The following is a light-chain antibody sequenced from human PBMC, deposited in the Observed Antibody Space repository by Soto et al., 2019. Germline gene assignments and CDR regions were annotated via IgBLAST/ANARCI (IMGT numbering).Light chain of an antibody. CDR3: QQRSGWPPLFT. CDR1: QSVSSY. V-gene: IGKV3-11*01. Sequence: EIVLTQSPATLSLSPGERATLSCRASQSVSSYLAWYQQRPGQPPRLLIYDASNRATGIPARFSGNGSGTDFTLTISSLEPEHFAIYYCQQRSGWPPLFTFGPGTKVDI. CDR2: DAS. J-gene: IGKJ3*01.